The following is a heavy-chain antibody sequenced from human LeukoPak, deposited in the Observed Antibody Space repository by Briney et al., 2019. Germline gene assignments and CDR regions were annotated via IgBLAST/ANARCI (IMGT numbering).Heavy chain of an antibody. V-gene: IGHV4-4*02. Sequence: SGTLSITCAVSGGSISSSNWWCWVRQPPGKRLEWVGEMYHSGSTNYNPSLKSRVTIAVDKSKNQFYLKLKSATAADTAVYYCARGLHLATGGSGSYYSWFDPWGQGTLVTVSS. CDR1: GGSISSSNW. CDR2: MYHSGST. D-gene: IGHD3-10*01. J-gene: IGHJ5*02. CDR3: ARGLHLATGGSGSYYSWFDP.